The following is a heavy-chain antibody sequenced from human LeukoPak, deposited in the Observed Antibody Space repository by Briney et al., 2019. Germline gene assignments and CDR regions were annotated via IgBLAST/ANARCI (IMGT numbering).Heavy chain of an antibody. V-gene: IGHV3-48*04. CDR3: ARGLASGSYTPDY. Sequence: GGSLRLSCAASGFTFSSYSMSWVRQAPGKGLEWVSYISSSSSTIYYADSVKGRFTISRDNAKNSLYLQMNSLRAEDTAVYYCARGLASGSYTPDYWGQGTLVTVSS. CDR2: ISSSSSTI. CDR1: GFTFSSYS. J-gene: IGHJ4*02. D-gene: IGHD1-26*01.